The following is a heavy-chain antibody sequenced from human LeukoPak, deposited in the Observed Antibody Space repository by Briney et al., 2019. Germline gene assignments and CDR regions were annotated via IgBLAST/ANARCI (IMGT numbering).Heavy chain of an antibody. Sequence: GGSLRLSCAASGFIFNNYGMVWVRQAPGKGLEWVSAICNEGGGTTYTNFVKARVIVSRENPKNTLSLQKNSLRAEDTAVYYCAKAPPILRWSFDYWGQGTLVTVSS. D-gene: IGHD4-23*01. J-gene: IGHJ4*02. CDR1: GFIFNNYG. CDR3: AKAPPILRWSFDY. CDR2: ICNEGGGT. V-gene: IGHV3-23*01.